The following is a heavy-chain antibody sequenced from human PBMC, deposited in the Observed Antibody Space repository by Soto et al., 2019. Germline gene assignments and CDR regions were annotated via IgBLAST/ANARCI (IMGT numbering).Heavy chain of an antibody. D-gene: IGHD1-7*01. CDR3: AKGGGEELLVHDY. J-gene: IGHJ4*02. Sequence: PVGSLRLSCAASGFTFSSYGMHWVRQAPGKGLEWVAVISYDGSNKYYADSVKGRFTISRDNSKNTLYLQMNSLRAEDTAVYYCAKGGGEELLVHDYWGQGTLVTVSS. CDR2: ISYDGSNK. V-gene: IGHV3-30*18. CDR1: GFTFSSYG.